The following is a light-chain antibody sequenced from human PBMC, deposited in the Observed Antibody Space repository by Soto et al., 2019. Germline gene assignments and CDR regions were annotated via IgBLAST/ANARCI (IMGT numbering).Light chain of an antibody. V-gene: IGKV3-20*01. J-gene: IGKJ1*01. CDR1: QSVSNNY. CDR3: QQYGSIPWT. CDR2: DAS. Sequence: EIVLTQSACTLSLSPGERATLSWRASQSVSNNYLAWYQQKPGQAPRLLIYDASSRATGIPDRFSGSAYGTDFNLTISRLETEDFAVYYCQQYGSIPWTFGQGTKVDIK.